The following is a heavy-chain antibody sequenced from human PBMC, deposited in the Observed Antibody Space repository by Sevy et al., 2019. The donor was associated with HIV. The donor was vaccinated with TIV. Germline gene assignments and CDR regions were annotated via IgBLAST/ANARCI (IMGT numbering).Heavy chain of an antibody. V-gene: IGHV3-30*03. CDR2: ISYDGSNK. J-gene: IGHJ4*02. Sequence: GGSLRLSCAASGFTFSSYGMHWVRQAPDKGLEWVAVISYDGSNKYYADSVKGRFTISRDNSKNTLYLQMNSLRAEDTAVYYCARGDCSGGSCYSGYWGQGTLVTVSS. D-gene: IGHD2-15*01. CDR3: ARGDCSGGSCYSGY. CDR1: GFTFSSYG.